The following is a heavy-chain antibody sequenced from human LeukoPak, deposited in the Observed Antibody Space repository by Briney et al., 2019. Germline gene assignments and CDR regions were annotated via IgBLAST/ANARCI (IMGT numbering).Heavy chain of an antibody. V-gene: IGHV1-2*02. CDR1: GYTFTDHY. J-gene: IGHJ4*02. D-gene: IGHD7-27*01. CDR3: ARGHNWGPDY. Sequence: ASVKVSCQALGYTFTDHYFHWLRQAPGHGIEWMGWIHPGRGDTNIAQKFQGRVSLTRDMSISTAYMELSRLTSDATAVYYCARGHNWGPDYWGQGTLVSVSS. CDR2: IHPGRGDT.